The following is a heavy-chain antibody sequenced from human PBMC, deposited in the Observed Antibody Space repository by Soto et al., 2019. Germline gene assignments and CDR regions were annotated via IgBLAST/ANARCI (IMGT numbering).Heavy chain of an antibody. CDR2: IYHSGST. J-gene: IGHJ4*02. Sequence: LSLTCAVSGGSIRSGGYSWSWIRQPPGKGLEWIGYIYHSGSTYYNPSLKSRVTISVDTSKNQFSLKLSSVTAADTAVYYCAGTGWYSSGWYYVYWGQGTLVTVS. V-gene: IGHV4-30-2*02. CDR3: AGTGWYSSGWYYVY. CDR1: GGSIRSGGYS. D-gene: IGHD6-19*01.